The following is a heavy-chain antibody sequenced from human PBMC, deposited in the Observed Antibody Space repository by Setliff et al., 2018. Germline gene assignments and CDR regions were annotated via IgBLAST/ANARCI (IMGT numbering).Heavy chain of an antibody. V-gene: IGHV4-38-2*02. CDR2: LFDGGSA. CDR1: GYSISNGFY. D-gene: IGHD3-22*01. J-gene: IGHJ3*01. Sequence: SETLSLTCAVSGYSISNGFYWGWIRQSPVKGLEWIGSLFDGGSAYYSPSLRSRASISLDASKNQFALKLTSATAADTAVYYCARDPHYDPTYSLPGHAFDFWGQGIMVTVSS. CDR3: ARDPHYDPTYSLPGHAFDF.